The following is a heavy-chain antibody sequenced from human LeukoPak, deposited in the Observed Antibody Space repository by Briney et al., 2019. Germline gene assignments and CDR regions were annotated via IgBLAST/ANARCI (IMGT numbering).Heavy chain of an antibody. CDR2: ISSGSTNI. D-gene: IGHD6-13*01. J-gene: IGHJ4*02. V-gene: IGHV3-48*02. CDR1: GFSFSDYA. Sequence: GGSLRLSCAASGFSFSDYAMNWVRQAPGKGLEWISYISSGSTNIYYADSVRGRFTISRDNAKNSLYLQMNSLRDEDTAVYYCANLFGSSWTFDYWGQGTLVTVSS. CDR3: ANLFGSSWTFDY.